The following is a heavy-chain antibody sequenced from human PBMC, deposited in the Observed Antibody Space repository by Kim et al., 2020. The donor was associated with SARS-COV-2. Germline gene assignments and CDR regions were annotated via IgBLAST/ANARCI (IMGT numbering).Heavy chain of an antibody. V-gene: IGHV3-21*01. CDR3: ASDSSGYYSDGMDV. J-gene: IGHJ6*02. CDR1: GFTFSSYS. Sequence: GGSLRLSCAASGFTFSSYSMNWVRQAPGKGMEWVSSISSSSSYIYYADSVKGRFNISRDNAKNSLYLQMNSLRAEDTAVYYCASDSSGYYSDGMDVWGQG. D-gene: IGHD3-22*01. CDR2: ISSSSSYI.